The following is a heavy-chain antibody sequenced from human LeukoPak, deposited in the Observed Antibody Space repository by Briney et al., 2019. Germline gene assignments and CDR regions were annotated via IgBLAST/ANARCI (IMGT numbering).Heavy chain of an antibody. J-gene: IGHJ4*02. D-gene: IGHD5-18*01. CDR3: AGGGGQLWWTY. V-gene: IGHV5-51*01. Sequence: GESLKISCKGSRYSFSSNWIGWVRQMPGTGLEWMGIIYPGDSDTRYSPSFQGQVTISADRSISTAYLQWSSLKASDTAMYYCAGGGGQLWWTYWGQGTLVIVSS. CDR1: RYSFSSNW. CDR2: IYPGDSDT.